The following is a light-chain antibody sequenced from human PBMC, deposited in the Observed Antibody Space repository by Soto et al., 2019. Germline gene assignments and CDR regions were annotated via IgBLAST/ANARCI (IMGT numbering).Light chain of an antibody. CDR3: SSYTTSTTPGVL. CDR1: SSDVAGYNY. J-gene: IGLJ2*01. V-gene: IGLV2-14*01. CDR2: EVT. Sequence: QSVLTQPASVSGSPGQSITISCTGTSSDVAGYNYVSWYQQHTGTAPKLMIYEVTNRPSGVSNRFSGSKSGNMASLTISGLQAEDEADYYCSSYTTSTTPGVLFGGGTQLTVL.